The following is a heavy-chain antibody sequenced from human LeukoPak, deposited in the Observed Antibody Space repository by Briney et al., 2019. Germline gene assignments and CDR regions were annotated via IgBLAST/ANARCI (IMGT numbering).Heavy chain of an antibody. D-gene: IGHD4-17*01. J-gene: IGHJ4*02. CDR2: IYHSGST. V-gene: IGHV4-30-2*01. CDR3: ARSEDGEISFDY. Sequence: SETLSLTCTVSGGSISSGGYYWSWIRQPPGKGLEWIGYIYHSGSTYYNPSPKSRVTISVDRSKNQFSLKLSSVTAADTAVYYCARSEDGEISFDYWGQGTLVTVSS. CDR1: GGSISSGGYY.